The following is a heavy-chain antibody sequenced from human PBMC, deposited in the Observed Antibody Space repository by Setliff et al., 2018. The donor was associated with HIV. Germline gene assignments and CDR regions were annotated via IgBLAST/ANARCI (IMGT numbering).Heavy chain of an antibody. CDR1: GVSTSSFSYY. CDR2: IYNSGGT. V-gene: IGHV4-31*03. Sequence: SETLSLTCNVSGVSTSSFSYYWSWIRQHPGKGLEWIGYIYNSGGTYYNPSLKSRITMSIDTSKNQFSLKLNSVTAADTAVYFCARASRWGSIPFDYWGQGTLVTVSS. CDR3: ARASRWGSIPFDY. J-gene: IGHJ4*02. D-gene: IGHD2-21*01.